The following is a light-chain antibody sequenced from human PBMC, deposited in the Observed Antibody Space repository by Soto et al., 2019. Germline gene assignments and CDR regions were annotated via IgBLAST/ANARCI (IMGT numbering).Light chain of an antibody. CDR1: QSLLHSNGYNY. Sequence: DIVMSQSQLSLPVTPGEPASISCRSSQSLLHSNGYNYLDWYLQKQGQSPQLLIYLGSNRASGVPDRFSGSGSGTDFTLKISRVEAEDVGVYYCMQTLQTPLTFGPGTKVDIK. J-gene: IGKJ3*01. CDR3: MQTLQTPLT. CDR2: LGS. V-gene: IGKV2-28*01.